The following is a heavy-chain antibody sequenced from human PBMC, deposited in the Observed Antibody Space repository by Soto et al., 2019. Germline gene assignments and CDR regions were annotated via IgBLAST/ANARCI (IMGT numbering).Heavy chain of an antibody. CDR3: ARDMYPSGVVFCAFDI. J-gene: IGHJ3*02. Sequence: VGSLRLSCAASGFTFSSYWMSWVRQAPGKGLEWVANIKQDGSEKYYVDSVKGRFTISRDNAKNSLYLQMNSLRAEDTAVYYCARDMYPSGVVFCAFDIWGQGTMVTVSS. CDR2: IKQDGSEK. CDR1: GFTFSSYW. D-gene: IGHD3-3*01. V-gene: IGHV3-7*03.